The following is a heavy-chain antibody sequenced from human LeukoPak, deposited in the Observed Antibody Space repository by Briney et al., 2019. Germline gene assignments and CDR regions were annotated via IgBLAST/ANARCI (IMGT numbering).Heavy chain of an antibody. CDR3: ARGSVPYYDFWSGYYPSWFDP. D-gene: IGHD3-3*01. CDR2: ISAYNGNT. CDR1: GYTFTSYG. V-gene: IGHV1-18*01. Sequence: ASVKVSCKASGYTFTSYGISWVRQAPGQGLEWMGWISAYNGNTNYAQKLQGRVTMTTDTSTSTAYMELRSLRSDDTAVYYCARGSVPYYDFWSGYYPSWFDPGAKETLSPSPQ. J-gene: IGHJ5*01.